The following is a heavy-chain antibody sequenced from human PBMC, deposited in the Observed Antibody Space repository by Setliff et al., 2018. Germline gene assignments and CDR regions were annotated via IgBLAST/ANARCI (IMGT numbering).Heavy chain of an antibody. CDR1: GYIFTDYG. CDR3: LRLVRYCTKIACQATSGDEV. CDR2: ISAYNGKT. Sequence: ASVKVSCKASGYIFTDYGVSWVRQAPGQGLEWVGWISAYNGKTYFAQKFQDRITLTTDTSTNTGYLELRGLRSDDTAVYYCLRLVRYCTKIACQATSGDEVWGLGTLVTVSS. V-gene: IGHV1-18*01. J-gene: IGHJ4*02. D-gene: IGHD2-8*01.